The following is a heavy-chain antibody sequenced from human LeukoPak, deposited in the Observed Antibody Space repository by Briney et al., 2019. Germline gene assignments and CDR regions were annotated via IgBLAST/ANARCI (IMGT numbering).Heavy chain of an antibody. Sequence: GGSLRLSCAASGFTFSSYAMSWVRQAPGKGLEWVPAISGSGGSTYYADSVKGRFTISRDNAKNSLYLQMNSLRAEDTAVYYCARVEALAVAGTAGFDYWGQGTLVTVSS. J-gene: IGHJ4*02. CDR1: GFTFSSYA. D-gene: IGHD6-19*01. CDR2: ISGSGGST. V-gene: IGHV3-23*01. CDR3: ARVEALAVAGTAGFDY.